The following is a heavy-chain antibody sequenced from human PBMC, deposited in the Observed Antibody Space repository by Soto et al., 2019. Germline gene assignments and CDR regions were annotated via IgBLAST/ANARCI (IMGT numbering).Heavy chain of an antibody. CDR1: RGLFSSYV. D-gene: IGHD6-13*01. J-gene: IGHJ6*02. Sequence: ASVKVSCKAPRGLFSSYVFNWVRQAPGQGLEWMGGVNPILNIADHAQKFQGRVTITADKSTSTAYMELSSLRSEDTAVYYCAREGAAAAGRMDVWGQGTKVTVSS. CDR3: AREGAAAAGRMDV. V-gene: IGHV1-69*10. CDR2: VNPILNIA.